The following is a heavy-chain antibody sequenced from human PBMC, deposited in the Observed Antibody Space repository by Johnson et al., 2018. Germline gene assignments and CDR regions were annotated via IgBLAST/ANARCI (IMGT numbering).Heavy chain of an antibody. D-gene: IGHD1-26*01. Sequence: VQLVESGGGLVQPGGSLRLSCVASGFSFSTYAMSWVRQTPGRGLEWVSTISGRTASTYYADSVTGRVTISRDNSKNTLYLELHSLRAEDTAVYYRANSILGGSTYYYYYMEVWGKGTTVTVSS. V-gene: IGHV3-23*04. CDR1: GFSFSTYA. CDR2: ISGRTAST. CDR3: ANSILGGSTYYYYYMEV. J-gene: IGHJ6*03.